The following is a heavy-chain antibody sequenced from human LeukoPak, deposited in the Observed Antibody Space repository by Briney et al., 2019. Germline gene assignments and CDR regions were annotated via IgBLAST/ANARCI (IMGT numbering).Heavy chain of an antibody. CDR1: GFTFSSYW. D-gene: IGHD6-19*01. V-gene: IGHV3-74*01. J-gene: IGHJ6*03. CDR3: ARDTAVAGTRYYYYYMDV. CDR2: INSDGSST. Sequence: RGSLRLSCAASGFTFSSYWMHWVRQAPGKGLVWVSRINSDGSSTSYADSVKGRFTISRDNAKNTLYLQMNSLRAEDTAVYYCARDTAVAGTRYYYYYMDVWGKGTTVTVSS.